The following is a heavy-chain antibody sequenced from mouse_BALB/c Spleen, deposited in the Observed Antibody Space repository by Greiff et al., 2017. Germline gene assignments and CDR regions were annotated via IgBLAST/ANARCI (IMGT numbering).Heavy chain of an antibody. Sequence: VQLQQSGAELVKPGASVKLSCTASGFNIKDTYMHWVKQRPEQGLEWIGRIDPANGNTKYDPKFQGKATITADTSSNTAYLQLSSLTSEDTAVYYCAYYYGSSPYFDYWGQGTTLTVSS. CDR3: AYYYGSSPYFDY. J-gene: IGHJ2*01. CDR1: GFNIKDTY. V-gene: IGHV14-3*02. D-gene: IGHD1-1*01. CDR2: IDPANGNT.